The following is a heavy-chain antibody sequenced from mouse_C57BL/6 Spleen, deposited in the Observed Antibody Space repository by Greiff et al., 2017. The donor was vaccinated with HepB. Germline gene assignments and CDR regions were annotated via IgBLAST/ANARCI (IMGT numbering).Heavy chain of an antibody. V-gene: IGHV1-39*01. CDR3: ARGDYDWESGC. D-gene: IGHD2-4*01. CDR2: INPNYGTN. Sequence: EVKLQESGPELVKPGASVKISCKASGYSFTDYNMNWVKQSNGKSLEWIGVINPNYGTNSYNQKLKGKATFTVDQSSSTAYMQLNSLTSEDSAVYYCARGDYDWESGCWGQGTTLTVSS. CDR1: GYSFTDYN. J-gene: IGHJ2*01.